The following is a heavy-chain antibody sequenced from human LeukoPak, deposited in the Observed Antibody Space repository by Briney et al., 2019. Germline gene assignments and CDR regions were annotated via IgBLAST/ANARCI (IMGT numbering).Heavy chain of an antibody. Sequence: PGGSLRLSCAASGFTFSSYWMSWVRQAPGKGLEWVANIKQDGSEKYFVDSVKGRFTISRDNAKNSLYLQMNSLRDEDTAVYYCATTYAGSGSYSFDYWGQGTLVTVSS. V-gene: IGHV3-7*02. CDR1: GFTFSSYW. CDR2: IKQDGSEK. CDR3: ATTYAGSGSYSFDY. D-gene: IGHD3-10*01. J-gene: IGHJ4*02.